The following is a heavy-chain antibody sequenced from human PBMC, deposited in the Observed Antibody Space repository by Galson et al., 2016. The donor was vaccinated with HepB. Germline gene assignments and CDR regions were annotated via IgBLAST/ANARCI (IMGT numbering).Heavy chain of an antibody. D-gene: IGHD3-10*01. CDR3: ARTPAEYCGSGSYLGIENYFDY. CDR2: ICDDGSNK. CDR1: GFTISSYG. Sequence: SLRLSCAASGFTISSYGMHWVRQAPGKGLEWVAVICDDGSNKYYADSVKGRFTISRDNPKNTLFLQMSSLRADDTAVYYCARTPAEYCGSGSYLGIENYFDYWGQGTLVTVSS. V-gene: IGHV3-33*01. J-gene: IGHJ4*02.